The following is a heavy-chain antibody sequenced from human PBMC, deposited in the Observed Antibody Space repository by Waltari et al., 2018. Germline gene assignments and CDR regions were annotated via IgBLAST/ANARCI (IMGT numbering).Heavy chain of an antibody. CDR3: ARTEPGGLFNS. Sequence: QVQLQQSGPGLVKPSQTPSLTCSIPRARVSSHSASWHWIRQSPSRGLEWLGRTYYRSKWYNDYAVSVKSRITINPDTSKNQFSLQLNSVTPEDTAVYYCARTEPGGLFNSWGQGTLVTVSS. V-gene: IGHV6-1*01. D-gene: IGHD3-16*01. CDR2: TYYRSKWYN. J-gene: IGHJ4*02. CDR1: RARVSSHSAS.